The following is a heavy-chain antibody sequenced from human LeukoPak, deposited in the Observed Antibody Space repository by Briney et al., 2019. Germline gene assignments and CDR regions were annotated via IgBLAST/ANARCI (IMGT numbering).Heavy chain of an antibody. J-gene: IGHJ4*02. CDR2: IKQDGSVK. D-gene: IGHD6-6*01. Sequence: GGSLRLSCAASGFTFSSYWMNWVRQAPGKGLEWVANIKQDGSVKNYVGSVKGRFTVSRDNARNSLYLQMSSLRAEDTAVYYCARDPVAAPHFDYWGQGALVTVSS. CDR1: GFTFSSYW. V-gene: IGHV3-7*01. CDR3: ARDPVAAPHFDY.